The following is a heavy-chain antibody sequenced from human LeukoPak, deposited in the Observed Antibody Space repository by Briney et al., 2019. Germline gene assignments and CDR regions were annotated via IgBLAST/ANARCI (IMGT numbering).Heavy chain of an antibody. Sequence: ASVKVSCKASGYTFTGYYMHWVRQAPGQGLEWMGWINPNSGGTNYAQKFQGRVTMTRDTSISTAYMELSRLRSDDTAVYYCARGGVGGSYYLYYYYYMDVWGKGTTVTISS. D-gene: IGHD1-26*01. CDR2: INPNSGGT. CDR1: GYTFTGYY. CDR3: ARGGVGGSYYLYYYYYMDV. V-gene: IGHV1-2*02. J-gene: IGHJ6*03.